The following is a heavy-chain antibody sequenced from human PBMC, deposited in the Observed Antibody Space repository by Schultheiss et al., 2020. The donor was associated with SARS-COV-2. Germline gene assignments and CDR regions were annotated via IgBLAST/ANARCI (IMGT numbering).Heavy chain of an antibody. D-gene: IGHD2-2*01. CDR3: ATTQGTAVRPQLEY. V-gene: IGHV3-13*01. J-gene: IGHJ4*02. CDR1: GFNFNDYD. CDR2: IGSGDNT. Sequence: GESLKISCAASGFNFNDYDMHWVRQATGKGLEWVSGIGSGDNTYYADSVKGRFTISRNNSKNTLSLQMNSLRVDDTAVYYCATTQGTAVRPQLEYWGQGTLVTVSS.